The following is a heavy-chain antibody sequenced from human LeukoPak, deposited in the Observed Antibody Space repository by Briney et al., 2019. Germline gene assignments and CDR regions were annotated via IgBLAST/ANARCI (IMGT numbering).Heavy chain of an antibody. J-gene: IGHJ4*02. Sequence: PSETLSLTCTVSGGSISSSSYYWGWIRQPPGEGLEWIGSTYYSGSTYYNPSLKSRVTISVDTSKNQFSLKLSSVTAADTAVYYCARHAVASFDYWGQGTLVTVSS. D-gene: IGHD6-19*01. CDR3: ARHAVASFDY. CDR2: TYYSGST. V-gene: IGHV4-39*01. CDR1: GGSISSSSYY.